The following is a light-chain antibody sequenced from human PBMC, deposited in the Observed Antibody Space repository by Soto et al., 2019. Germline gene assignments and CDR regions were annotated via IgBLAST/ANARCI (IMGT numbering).Light chain of an antibody. CDR3: QQRSNWIT. CDR2: DAS. CDR1: QSVSTY. V-gene: IGKV3-11*01. Sequence: EIGLTQSPATLSLSPGERATLSCRASQSVSTYLGWYQQKPGQAPRLLIYDASNRATGIPARFSGSGSGTDFTLTISSLESEDFAVYYCQQRSNWITFGQGTRLEIK. J-gene: IGKJ5*01.